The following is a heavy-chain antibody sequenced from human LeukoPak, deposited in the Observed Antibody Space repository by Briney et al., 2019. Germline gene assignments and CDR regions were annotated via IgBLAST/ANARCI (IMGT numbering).Heavy chain of an antibody. CDR1: GGSISSGGYY. CDR2: IYYSGST. D-gene: IGHD3-22*01. CDR3: ARESYDSSGYYWFDP. J-gene: IGHJ5*02. Sequence: SETLSLTCTVSGGSISSGGYYWGWIRQHPGKGLEWIGYIYYSGSTYYNPSLKSRVTISVDTSKNQFSLKLSSVTAADTAVYYCARESYDSSGYYWFDPWGQGTLVTVSS. V-gene: IGHV4-31*03.